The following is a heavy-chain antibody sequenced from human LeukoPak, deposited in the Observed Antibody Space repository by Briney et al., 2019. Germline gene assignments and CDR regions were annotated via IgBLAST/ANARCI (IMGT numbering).Heavy chain of an antibody. CDR3: GGGSGYDPNCFAP. CDR1: GFTFDDYG. CDR2: INWNGGST. V-gene: IGHV3-20*01. D-gene: IGHD5-12*01. Sequence: GGSLRLSCAASGFTFDDYGMSWVRQAPGKGLEWVSGINWNGGSTGYADSVKGRFTISRDNAKNSLYLQMNSLRAEDTALYHCGGGSGYDPNCFAPWGKGPRATVSS. J-gene: IGHJ5*02.